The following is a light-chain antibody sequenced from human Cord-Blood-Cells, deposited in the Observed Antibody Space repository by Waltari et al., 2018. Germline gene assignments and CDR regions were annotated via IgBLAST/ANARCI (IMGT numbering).Light chain of an antibody. V-gene: IGKV3D-7*01. Sequence: PGERVTLSCRASQSVSSSYLTWYQQKPGQAPRLLIYGASTRATSIPARFSDSGSGTDFTLTISSLQPEDFAVYYCQQDYNLPTFGGGTKVEIK. CDR3: QQDYNLPT. CDR1: QSVSSSY. J-gene: IGKJ4*01. CDR2: GAS.